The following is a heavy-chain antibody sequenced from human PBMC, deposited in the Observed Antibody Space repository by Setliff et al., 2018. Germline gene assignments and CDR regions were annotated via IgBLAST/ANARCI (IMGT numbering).Heavy chain of an antibody. D-gene: IGHD2-21*01. CDR3: TRDLVIHNWFDP. J-gene: IGHJ5*02. CDR2: IRSKAYGGTT. CDR1: GFTFGDYA. V-gene: IGHV3-49*04. Sequence: GGSLRLSCTASGFTFGDYAMSWVRQAPGKGLEWVGFIRSKAYGGTTEYAASVKGRFTISRDDSKSIAYLQMNRLKTEDTAVYYCTRDLVIHNWFDPWGQGTLVTVSS.